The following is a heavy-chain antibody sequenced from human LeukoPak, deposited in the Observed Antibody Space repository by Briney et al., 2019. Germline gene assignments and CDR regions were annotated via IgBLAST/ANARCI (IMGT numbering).Heavy chain of an antibody. Sequence: SETLSLTCTVSGGSISGGGYSWSWIRQPPGKGLEWIGYIYHSGSTYYNPSLKSRVTISVDRSKNQFSLKLSSVTAADTAVYYCARVGSGSYYRDNWFDPWGQGTLVTVSS. V-gene: IGHV4-30-2*01. CDR3: ARVGSGSYYRDNWFDP. J-gene: IGHJ5*02. CDR1: GGSISGGGYS. D-gene: IGHD3-10*01. CDR2: IYHSGST.